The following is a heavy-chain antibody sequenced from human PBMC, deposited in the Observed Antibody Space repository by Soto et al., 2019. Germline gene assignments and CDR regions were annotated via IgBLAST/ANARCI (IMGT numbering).Heavy chain of an antibody. CDR2: ISSGSATI. CDR1: GFTFSSYS. J-gene: IGHJ2*01. Sequence: EVQLVESGGGLVQPGGSLRLSCVASGFTFSSYSMNWVRQAPGKGLEWLSYISSGSATIYYADSVKGRFTISRDNVNNSLYLQMNSLRDDDTAVYYCARDSASYSSSSGSYWYFDLWGRGTLVTVSS. V-gene: IGHV3-48*02. D-gene: IGHD6-6*01. CDR3: ARDSASYSSSSGSYWYFDL.